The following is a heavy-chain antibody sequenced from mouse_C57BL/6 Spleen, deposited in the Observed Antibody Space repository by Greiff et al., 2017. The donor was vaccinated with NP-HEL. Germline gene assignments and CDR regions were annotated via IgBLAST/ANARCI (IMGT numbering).Heavy chain of an antibody. D-gene: IGHD1-1*01. Sequence: EVKLVESGGGLVQPKGSLKLSCAASGFSFNTYAMNWVRQAPGKGLEWVARIRSKSNNYATYYADSVKDRFTISRDDSESMLYLQMNNLKTEDTAMYYCVRQTTVDYYAMDYWGQGTSVTVSS. CDR3: VRQTTVDYYAMDY. V-gene: IGHV10-1*01. CDR2: IRSKSNNYAT. CDR1: GFSFNTYA. J-gene: IGHJ4*01.